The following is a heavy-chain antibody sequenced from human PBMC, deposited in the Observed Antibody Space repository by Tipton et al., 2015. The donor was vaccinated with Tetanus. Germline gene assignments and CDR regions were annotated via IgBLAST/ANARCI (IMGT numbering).Heavy chain of an antibody. V-gene: IGHV3-74*01. Sequence: SLRLSCEASGFTFGNYWMHWVRQAPGKGLMWVSRISADGTSISYADSVKGRFTISRNSANNTVYLQMINLRVEDTARYYCARAQAVAGTGGFDPWGQGTLFTVSS. D-gene: IGHD6-19*01. J-gene: IGHJ5*02. CDR3: ARAQAVAGTGGFDP. CDR1: GFTFGNYW. CDR2: ISADGTSI.